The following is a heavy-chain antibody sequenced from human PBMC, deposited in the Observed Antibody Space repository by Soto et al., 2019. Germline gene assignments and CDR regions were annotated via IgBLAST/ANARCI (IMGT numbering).Heavy chain of an antibody. CDR3: ARAPSAHDSFDL. D-gene: IGHD5-12*01. V-gene: IGHV3-11*01. CDR2: ISGTGRAI. Sequence: HVQLVESGGGLVKPGGSLRLSCAASGFSFGGYCMSWIRQAPGRGLEWISYISGTGRAIDYANSVKGRFTISRDNADKSLYLQMNSLGAEDTAIYYCARAPSAHDSFDLWGQGTLVTVSS. J-gene: IGHJ5*02. CDR1: GFSFGGYC.